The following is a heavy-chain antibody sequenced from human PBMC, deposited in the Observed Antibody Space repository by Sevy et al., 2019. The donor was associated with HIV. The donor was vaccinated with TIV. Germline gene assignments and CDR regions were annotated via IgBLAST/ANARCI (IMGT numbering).Heavy chain of an antibody. CDR1: GFSLSDHA. CDR3: ARFVGYCSGGRCSIIDF. Sequence: GESLKISCAASGFSLSDHAVSWVRQTPGKGLEWLAVISYNGRNQYYADSVKGRFTISKDDSKITLYLQLNSLRAEDTAVYYCARFVGYCSGGRCSIIDFWGQGTLVTVSS. J-gene: IGHJ4*02. D-gene: IGHD2-15*01. CDR2: ISYNGRNQ. V-gene: IGHV3-30*04.